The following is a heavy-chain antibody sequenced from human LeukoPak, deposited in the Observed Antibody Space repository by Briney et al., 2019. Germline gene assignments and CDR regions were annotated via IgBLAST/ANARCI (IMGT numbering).Heavy chain of an antibody. J-gene: IGHJ4*02. CDR3: ARHGLYDTSGYAY. Sequence: GESLKISCKGSGYSFASYWIGWVRLMPGKGLEWMGIIYPGDSDTRYSPSFQGQVTFSADKSISTAYLQWSSLKASDTAMYYCARHGLYDTSGYAYWGQGTLVTVSS. D-gene: IGHD3-22*01. CDR2: IYPGDSDT. V-gene: IGHV5-51*01. CDR1: GYSFASYW.